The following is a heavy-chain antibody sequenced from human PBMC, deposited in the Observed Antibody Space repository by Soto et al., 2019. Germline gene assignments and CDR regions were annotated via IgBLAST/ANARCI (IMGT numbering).Heavy chain of an antibody. J-gene: IGHJ4*02. CDR2: IYHSGST. Sequence: PSDTLSLTCAVSGGSISSGGYSWSWIRQPPGKGLEWIGYIYHSGSTYYNPSLKSRVTISVDRSKNQFSLKLSSVTAADTAVYYCVRKESGSYTYYFDYWGQGTPVTVSS. CDR3: VRKESGSYTYYFDY. D-gene: IGHD3-10*01. CDR1: GGSISSGGYS. V-gene: IGHV4-30-2*01.